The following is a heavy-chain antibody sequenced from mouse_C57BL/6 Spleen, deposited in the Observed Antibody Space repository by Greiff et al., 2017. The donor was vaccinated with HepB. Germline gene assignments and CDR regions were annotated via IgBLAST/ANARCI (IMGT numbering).Heavy chain of an antibody. Sequence: QVQLQQPGAELVRPGTSVKLSCKASGYTFTSYWMHWVKQRPGQGLEWIGVIDPSDSYTNYNQKFKGKATLTVDTSSSTAYMQLSSLTSEDSAVYYCARGGTVVAAFDYWGQGTTLTVSS. J-gene: IGHJ2*01. CDR2: IDPSDSYT. D-gene: IGHD1-1*01. V-gene: IGHV1-59*01. CDR1: GYTFTSYW. CDR3: ARGGTVVAAFDY.